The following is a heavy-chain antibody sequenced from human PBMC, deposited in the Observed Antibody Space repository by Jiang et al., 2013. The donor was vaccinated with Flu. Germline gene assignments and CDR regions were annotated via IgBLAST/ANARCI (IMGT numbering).Heavy chain of an antibody. Sequence: CTVSGGSITSYHWSWMRQSPGKGLEWIGNVYYSGTTNYNPSLKSRVSISVDTSKNQFSLKLSSVTSADTAVYYCARDASGGYNWFDPWGQGTLATVSS. D-gene: IGHD3-22*01. CDR3: ARDASGGYNWFDP. J-gene: IGHJ5*02. V-gene: IGHV4-59*01. CDR1: GGSITSYH. CDR2: VYYSGTT.